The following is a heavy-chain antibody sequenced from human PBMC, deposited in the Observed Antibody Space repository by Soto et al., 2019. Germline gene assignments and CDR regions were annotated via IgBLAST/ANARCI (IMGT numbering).Heavy chain of an antibody. D-gene: IGHD6-6*01. J-gene: IGHJ5*02. CDR2: IYYSGST. Sequence: PSETLSLTCTVSGGSISSYYWSWIRQPPGKGLEWIGYIYYSGSTNYNPSLKSRVTISVDTSTNQFSLKLSSVTAADTAVYYCARELXAEPRSRIAPRPGWFDPWGQGTLVTVSS. CDR3: ARELXAEPRSRIAPRPGWFDP. CDR1: GGSISSYY. V-gene: IGHV4-59*01.